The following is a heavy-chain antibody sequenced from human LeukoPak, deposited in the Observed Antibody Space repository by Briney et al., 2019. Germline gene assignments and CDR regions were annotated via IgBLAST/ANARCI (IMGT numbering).Heavy chain of an antibody. CDR3: TRGLRLGYCSGGSCYYWFDP. J-gene: IGHJ5*02. V-gene: IGHV4-34*01. Sequence: SETLSLTCAVYGGSFSGYYWSWIRQPPGKGLEWIGEINHSGSTNYNPSLQSRVTISADTSKNQFSLNLRSVIAADTAVYYCTRGLRLGYCSGGSCYYWFDPWGQGTPVTVSS. CDR2: INHSGST. CDR1: GGSFSGYY. D-gene: IGHD2-15*01.